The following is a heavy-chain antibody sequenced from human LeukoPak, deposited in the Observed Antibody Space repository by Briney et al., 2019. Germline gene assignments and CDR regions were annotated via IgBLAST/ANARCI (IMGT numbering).Heavy chain of an antibody. CDR2: IYHNGST. V-gene: IGHV4-39*01. CDR3: ARGWATFDQ. Sequence: SETLSLTCTASGDFIRGSPYFWGWVRQPPGKRLEWIGSIYHNGSTYYNPSLKSRVTMSVDTSNNQFSVKVNSVTAADTAIYYCARGWATFDQWGQGPLVTVSS. CDR1: GDFIRGSPYF. J-gene: IGHJ4*02. D-gene: IGHD6-19*01.